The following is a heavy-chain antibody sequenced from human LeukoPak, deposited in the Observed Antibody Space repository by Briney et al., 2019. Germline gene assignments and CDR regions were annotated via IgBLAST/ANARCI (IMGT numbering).Heavy chain of an antibody. CDR2: IWYDGSNK. CDR3: ARDSYYGSGSSKY. CDR1: GFTFSSYG. D-gene: IGHD3-10*01. J-gene: IGHJ4*02. V-gene: IGHV3-33*01. Sequence: GGSLRLSCAASGFTFSSYGMHWARQAPGKGLEWVAVIWYDGSNKYYADSVKGRFTISRDNSKNTLYLQMNSLRAEDTAVYYCARDSYYGSGSSKYWGQGTLVTVSS.